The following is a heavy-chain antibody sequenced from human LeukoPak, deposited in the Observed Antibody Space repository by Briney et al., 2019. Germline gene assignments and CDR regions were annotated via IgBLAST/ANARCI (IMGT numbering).Heavy chain of an antibody. Sequence: ASVKVSCKASGYTFTSYDINWVRQATGQGLEWMGWMNPNSGNTGYAQKFQGRVTMTRNTSISTAYMELSSLRSEDTAVYYCARGAGSSWYSYYYYYYMDVWGKGTTVIVSS. D-gene: IGHD6-13*01. CDR2: MNPNSGNT. CDR3: ARGAGSSWYSYYYYYYMDV. V-gene: IGHV1-8*01. CDR1: GYTFTSYD. J-gene: IGHJ6*03.